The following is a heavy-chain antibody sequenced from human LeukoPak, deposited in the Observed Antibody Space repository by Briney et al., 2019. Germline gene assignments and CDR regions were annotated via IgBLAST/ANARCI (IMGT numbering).Heavy chain of an antibody. CDR3: ARAGRYFDWLHWFDP. V-gene: IGHV4-34*09. D-gene: IGHD3-9*01. Sequence: SETLSLTCAVYGGSFSGYYWSWIRQPPGKGLEWIGYIYYSGSTYYNPSLKSRVTISVDTSKNQFSLKLSSVTAADTAVYYCARAGRYFDWLHWFDPWGQGTLVTVSS. J-gene: IGHJ5*02. CDR2: IYYSGST. CDR1: GGSFSGYY.